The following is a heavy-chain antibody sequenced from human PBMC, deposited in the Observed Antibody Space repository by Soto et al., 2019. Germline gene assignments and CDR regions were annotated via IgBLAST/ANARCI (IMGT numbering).Heavy chain of an antibody. V-gene: IGHV3-30-3*01. D-gene: IGHD3-22*01. CDR3: AGGGRITMIVVVPGALVY. Sequence: GGSLRLSCAASGFTFSSYAMHWVRQAPGKGLEWVAVISYDGSNNYYADSVKGRFTISRENSKNTLYLQMNSLRAEDTAVYYCAGGGRITMIVVVPGALVYWGQGTMVTVSS. J-gene: IGHJ4*02. CDR1: GFTFSSYA. CDR2: ISYDGSNN.